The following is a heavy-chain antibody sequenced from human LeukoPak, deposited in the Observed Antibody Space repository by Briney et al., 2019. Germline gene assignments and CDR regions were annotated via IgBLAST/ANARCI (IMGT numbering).Heavy chain of an antibody. CDR1: GYTFTNYY. Sequence: ASVKVSCKASGYTFTNYYIHWVRQAPGQGLECMGIINPSGGSTSYAQKFQGRVTMTRDMSTSTVYMELRSLRSDDTAVYYCARDWVVVVAATDLTGVPQSMDVWGKGTTVTVSS. J-gene: IGHJ6*03. CDR2: INPSGGST. V-gene: IGHV1-46*01. D-gene: IGHD2-15*01. CDR3: ARDWVVVVAATDLTGVPQSMDV.